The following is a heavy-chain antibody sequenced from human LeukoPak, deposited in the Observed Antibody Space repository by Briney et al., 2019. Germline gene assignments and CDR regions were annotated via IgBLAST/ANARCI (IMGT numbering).Heavy chain of an antibody. CDR2: ISGSGGST. CDR3: AKDQEPASSSWPKYYFDF. CDR1: GFTFSSYA. V-gene: IGHV3-23*01. J-gene: IGHJ4*02. D-gene: IGHD6-13*01. Sequence: GGSLRLSCAASGFTFSSYAMSWVRQAPGKGLEWVSTISGSGGSTYYADSVKGRFTISRDNSKNTLYLQMNSLRAEDTAVYYCAKDQEPASSSWPKYYFDFWGQGTLVTVSS.